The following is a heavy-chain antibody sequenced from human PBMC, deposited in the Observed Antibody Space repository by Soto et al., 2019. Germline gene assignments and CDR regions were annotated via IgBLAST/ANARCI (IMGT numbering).Heavy chain of an antibody. CDR3: AKGVGSYPDYFDY. CDR1: GFTFSSYG. D-gene: IGHD1-26*01. J-gene: IGHJ4*02. CDR2: ISYDGSNK. V-gene: IGHV3-30*18. Sequence: GGSLRLSCAASGFTFSSYGMHWVRQAPGKGLEWVAVISYDGSNKYYADSVKGRFTISRDNSKNTLYLQMNSLRAEDTAVYYCAKGVGSYPDYFDYWGQGTLVTV.